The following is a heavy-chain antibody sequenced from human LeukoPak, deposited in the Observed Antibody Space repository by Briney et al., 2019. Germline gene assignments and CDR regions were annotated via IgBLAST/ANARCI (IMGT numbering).Heavy chain of an antibody. V-gene: IGHV3-7*01. CDR2: IKHDGSEK. J-gene: IGHJ4*02. Sequence: PGGSLRLSCAASGFTFSMYWMTWVRQAPGKGLEWVVNIKHDGSEKYYVDSVKGRFTISRDNTKNSLYLQMNSLRVEDTAVYYCAREVRGATTVKDYWGQGTLVTVSS. CDR3: AREVRGATTVKDY. CDR1: GFTFSMYW. D-gene: IGHD3-10*01.